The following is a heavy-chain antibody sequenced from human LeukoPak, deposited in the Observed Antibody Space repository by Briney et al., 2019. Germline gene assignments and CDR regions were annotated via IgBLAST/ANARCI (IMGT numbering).Heavy chain of an antibody. CDR2: IYYSGST. Sequence: PSETLSLTCTVSGGSISSYYWSWIRQPPGKGLEWIGYIYYSGSTNYNPSLKSRVTISVDTSKNQFSLKLSSVTAADTAVYYCARDNGDLDYWGQGTLVTVSS. CDR3: ARDNGDLDY. V-gene: IGHV4-59*01. CDR1: GGSISSYY. J-gene: IGHJ4*02. D-gene: IGHD4-17*01.